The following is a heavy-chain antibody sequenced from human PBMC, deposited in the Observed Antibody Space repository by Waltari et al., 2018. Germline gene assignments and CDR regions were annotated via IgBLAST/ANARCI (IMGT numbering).Heavy chain of an antibody. CDR3: AKDIETRSSGWRSSFDY. D-gene: IGHD6-19*01. CDR2: ISGSGGST. J-gene: IGHJ4*02. Sequence: EVQLLESGGGLVQPGGSLRLSCAASGFTFSSYAMSWVRQAPGKGLEWVSAISGSGGSTYYADSLTGRFTISRDKSKNTLYLQMNSLRAEDTAVYYCAKDIETRSSGWRSSFDYWGQGTLVTVSS. V-gene: IGHV3-23*01. CDR1: GFTFSSYA.